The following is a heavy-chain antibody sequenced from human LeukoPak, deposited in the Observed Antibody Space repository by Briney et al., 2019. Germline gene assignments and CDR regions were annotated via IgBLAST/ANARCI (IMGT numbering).Heavy chain of an antibody. CDR2: ISSSGSNI. Sequence: PGGSLRLSCAASGFTFSSYEMNWVRQAPGKGLEWVSYISSSGSNIKYADSVKGRFTISRGSAKNSVYLQMNSLRAEGTAVYYCARDIKGQYQDAFDIWGQGTMVTVSS. V-gene: IGHV3-48*03. D-gene: IGHD2-2*01. CDR1: GFTFSSYE. J-gene: IGHJ3*02. CDR3: ARDIKGQYQDAFDI.